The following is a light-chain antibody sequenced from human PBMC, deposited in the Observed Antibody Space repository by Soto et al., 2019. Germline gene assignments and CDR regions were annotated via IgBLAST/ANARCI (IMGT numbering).Light chain of an antibody. CDR3: QQFNSYPT. Sequence: AIQLTQSPSSLSPSVGDRVTISCRTSPDIRTALAWYQQKPAKGPKLLIYDASTLESGVPASFSGSGSGTVFTLTLRSLQPDHSATYYCQQFNSYPTFGQGTKLEI. V-gene: IGKV1-13*02. CDR1: PDIRTA. CDR2: DAS. J-gene: IGKJ2*01.